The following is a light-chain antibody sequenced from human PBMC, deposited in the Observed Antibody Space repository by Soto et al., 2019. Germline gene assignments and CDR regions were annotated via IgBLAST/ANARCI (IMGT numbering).Light chain of an antibody. J-gene: IGLJ3*02. V-gene: IGLV1-44*01. CDR3: AAWDDNLNGGV. Sequence: QSVLTQPPSASRTPGLRVTISCSGSSSNIGSNIVNWYQQLPGTAPKLLIYSNDQRPSGVADRFSGSKSGTSASLAISGLLSEDDADYYCAAWDDNLNGGVFGGGTKVTVL. CDR2: SND. CDR1: SSNIGSNI.